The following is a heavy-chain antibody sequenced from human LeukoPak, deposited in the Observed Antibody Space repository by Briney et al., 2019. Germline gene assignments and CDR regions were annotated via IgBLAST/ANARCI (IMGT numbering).Heavy chain of an antibody. CDR1: GGSISSYY. Sequence: SETLSLTCTVSGGSISSYYWSWLRQPPGKGLEWIVYIYYSGRTNYHPSLDSRVTISVDTSKNQFSLKLSSVTAADTAVYYWAGQVPEGWFDPWGQGTLVTVSS. CDR3: AGQVPEGWFDP. CDR2: IYYSGRT. V-gene: IGHV4-59*01. J-gene: IGHJ5*02.